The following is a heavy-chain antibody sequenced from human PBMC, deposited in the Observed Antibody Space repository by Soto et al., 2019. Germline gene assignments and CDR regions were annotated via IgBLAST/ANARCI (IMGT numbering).Heavy chain of an antibody. CDR2: ISSSGSTI. J-gene: IGHJ3*02. D-gene: IGHD3-22*01. CDR1: GFTFSSYE. Sequence: GGSLRLSCAASGFTFSSYEMNWVRQAPGKGLEWVSYISSSGSTIYYADSVKGRFTISRDNAKNSLYLQMNSLRAEDTAVYYCARDREYDSSGYSVNDAFDIWGQGTMVTVSS. V-gene: IGHV3-48*03. CDR3: ARDREYDSSGYSVNDAFDI.